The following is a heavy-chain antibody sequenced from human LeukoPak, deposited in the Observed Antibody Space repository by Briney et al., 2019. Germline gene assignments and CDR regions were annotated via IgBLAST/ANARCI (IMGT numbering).Heavy chain of an antibody. D-gene: IGHD5-18*01. Sequence: ASVKVSCKASGYTFTGYYMHWVRQAPGQGLEWMGWINPNSGGTSNAQKFQGRVTMTRDTSISTTYMELTRLTSNDTAVYYCARDGYTFGDNWFDPWGQGTLVTVSS. J-gene: IGHJ5*02. CDR2: INPNSGGT. V-gene: IGHV1-2*02. CDR1: GYTFTGYY. CDR3: ARDGYTFGDNWFDP.